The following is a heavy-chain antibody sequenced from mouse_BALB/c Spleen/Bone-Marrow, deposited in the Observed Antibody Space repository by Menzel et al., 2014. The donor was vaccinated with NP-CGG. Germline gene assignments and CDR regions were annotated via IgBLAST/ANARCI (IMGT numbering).Heavy chain of an antibody. J-gene: IGHJ3*01. CDR1: GYSFTGYF. CDR3: ARLGDYDGFAY. CDR2: INPYNGDT. Sequence: EVQLQQSGPELVKPGASVKISCKASGYSFTGYFMNWVMQSHGKSLEWIGRINPYNGDTFYNQKFKGEATLTVDKSSSTAHMELRSLASEDSAVYYCARLGDYDGFAYWGQGTLVTVSA. V-gene: IGHV1-20*02. D-gene: IGHD2-4*01.